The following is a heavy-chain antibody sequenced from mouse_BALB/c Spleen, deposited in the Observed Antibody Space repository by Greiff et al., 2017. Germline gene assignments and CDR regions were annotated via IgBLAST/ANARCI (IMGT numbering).Heavy chain of an antibody. CDR2: ISSGGST. Sequence: DVMLVESGGGLVKPGGSLKLSCAASGFTFSSYAMSWVRQTPEKRLEWVASISSGGSTYYPDSVKGRFTISRDNARNILYLQMSSLRSEDTAMYYCALTYDSFAYWGQGTLVTVSA. J-gene: IGHJ3*01. D-gene: IGHD2-4*01. CDR1: GFTFSSYA. V-gene: IGHV5-6-5*01. CDR3: ALTYDSFAY.